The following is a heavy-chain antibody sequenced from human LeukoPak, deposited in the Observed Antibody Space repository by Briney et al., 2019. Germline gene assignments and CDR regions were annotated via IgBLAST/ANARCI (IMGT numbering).Heavy chain of an antibody. V-gene: IGHV3-7*03. J-gene: IGHJ4*02. CDR1: GFTFSHYW. CDR3: AKDGRWLQLEYYFDY. D-gene: IGHD5-24*01. CDR2: IKQDGSEK. Sequence: GGSLRLSCAASGFTFSHYWMSWVRQAPGKGLEWVANIKQDGSEKYYVDSMKGRFTISRDNAKNSLYLQMNSLRAEDTAFCYCAKDGRWLQLEYYFDYWGQGTLVTVSS.